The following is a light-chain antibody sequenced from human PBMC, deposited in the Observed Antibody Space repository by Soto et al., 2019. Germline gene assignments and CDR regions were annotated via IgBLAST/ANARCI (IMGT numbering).Light chain of an antibody. CDR2: GGS. CDR1: QSLRSSY. CDR3: HCQEFPTSRVYT. V-gene: IGKV3-20*01. J-gene: IGKJ2*01. Sequence: IVLTQSPGTLSLSPGETATLSCRASQSLRSSYVAWYQQRAGQAPRLLIYGGSSRATGFPDKFSGSGAGTDFTLTISRLDPEYSAVYYCHCQEFPTSRVYTFGQGTRLEIK.